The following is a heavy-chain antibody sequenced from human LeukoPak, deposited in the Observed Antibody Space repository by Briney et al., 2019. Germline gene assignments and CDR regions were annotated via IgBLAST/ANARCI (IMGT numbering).Heavy chain of an antibody. CDR2: IIPIFGTA. J-gene: IGHJ3*02. CDR3: ARVPPQWLPNRDASDI. V-gene: IGHV1-69*13. D-gene: IGHD6-19*01. CDR1: GGTFSSYA. Sequence: SVKVSCKASGGTFSSYAISWVRQAPGQGLEWMGGIIPIFGTANYAQKFQGRVTITADESTSTAYMELSSLRSEDTAVYYCARVPPQWLPNRDASDIWGQGTMVTVSS.